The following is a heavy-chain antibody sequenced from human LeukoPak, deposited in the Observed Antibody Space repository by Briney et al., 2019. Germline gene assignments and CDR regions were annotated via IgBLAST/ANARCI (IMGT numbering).Heavy chain of an antibody. CDR3: ARLVGYSSSWDYYYYMDV. CDR1: GGSISSYY. D-gene: IGHD6-13*01. Sequence: SETLSLTCTVSGGSISSYYWSWIRQPPGKGLEWIGYIYYSGSTNYNPSLKSRVTISVDTSKNQFSLKLSSVTAADTAVYYCARLVGYSSSWDYYYYMDVWGKGTTVTVSS. V-gene: IGHV4-59*12. CDR2: IYYSGST. J-gene: IGHJ6*03.